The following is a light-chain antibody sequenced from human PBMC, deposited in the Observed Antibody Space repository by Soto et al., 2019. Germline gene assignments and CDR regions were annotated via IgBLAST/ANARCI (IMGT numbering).Light chain of an antibody. CDR2: RNN. Sequence: QPVLTQPPSASGTPGQRVTISCSGSSSNIGSNYVYWYQQLPGTAPKLLIYRNNQRPSGVPDRFSGSKSGTSASLAISGLRSEDEADYYCAAWDDSLRGVVFGGGTKLTV. CDR3: AAWDDSLRGVV. V-gene: IGLV1-47*01. J-gene: IGLJ2*01. CDR1: SSNIGSNY.